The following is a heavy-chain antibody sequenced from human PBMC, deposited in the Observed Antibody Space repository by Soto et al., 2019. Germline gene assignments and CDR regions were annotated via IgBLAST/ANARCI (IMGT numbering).Heavy chain of an antibody. CDR3: ARDGVLEYSSSSDYYYYYGMDV. V-gene: IGHV1-18*01. D-gene: IGHD6-6*01. CDR1: GYTFPSYG. CDR2: ISAYNGNT. Sequence: GASVKVSCKASGYTFPSYGISWVGQAPGQGLEWMGWISAYNGNTNYAQTLQGRVTMTTDTSTSTAYMELRSLRSDDTAVYYCARDGVLEYSSSSDYYYYYGMDVWGQGTRSPSP. J-gene: IGHJ6*02.